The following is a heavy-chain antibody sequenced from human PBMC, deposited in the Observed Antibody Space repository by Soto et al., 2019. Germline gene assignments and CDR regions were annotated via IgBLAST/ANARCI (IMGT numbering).Heavy chain of an antibody. CDR1: GFTFSSYG. CDR3: AKDYYVSSGYSDVFDI. Sequence: GGSLRLSCAASGFTFSSYGMRWVGQAPGKGLEWVAVISFDGSNKYYVDSVKGRFTISRDNSENTLSLQMNSLRAEDTAVYYCAKDYYVSSGYSDVFDIWGQGTMVTVSS. CDR2: ISFDGSNK. J-gene: IGHJ3*02. V-gene: IGHV3-30*18. D-gene: IGHD3-22*01.